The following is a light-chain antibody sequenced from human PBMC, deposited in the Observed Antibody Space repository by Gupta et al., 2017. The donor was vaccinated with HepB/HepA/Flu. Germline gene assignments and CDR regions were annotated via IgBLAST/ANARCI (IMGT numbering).Light chain of an antibody. CDR1: TGAVTDAHY. Sequence: QAVVTQEPSLTVSPGGTVTLTCGSSTGAVTDAHYPYWFRQKPGQGPDAVVYNTNHRPYRTPAHFSGSPRGGKAALTLSGAQSEDEAEYYCLLQCGEIRVFGGGTKLTVL. J-gene: IGLJ3*02. CDR3: LLQCGEIRV. CDR2: NTN. V-gene: IGLV7-46*01.